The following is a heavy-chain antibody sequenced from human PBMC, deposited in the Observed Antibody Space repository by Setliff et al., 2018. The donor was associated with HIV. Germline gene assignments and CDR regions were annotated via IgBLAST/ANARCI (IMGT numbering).Heavy chain of an antibody. CDR3: ARDPLQLEQLGWFDP. CDR2: ISGSGGST. D-gene: IGHD1-1*01. V-gene: IGHV3-23*01. CDR1: GFTFSSYA. Sequence: PGGSLRLSCAASGFTFSSYAMSWVRQAPGKGLEWVSAISGSGGSTYYADSVKGRFTISRDNSKNTLYLQMNSLRAEDTAVYYCARDPLQLEQLGWFDPWGQGALVTVS. J-gene: IGHJ5*02.